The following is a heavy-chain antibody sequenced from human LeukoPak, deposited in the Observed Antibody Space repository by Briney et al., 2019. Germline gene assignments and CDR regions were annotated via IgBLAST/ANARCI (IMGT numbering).Heavy chain of an antibody. CDR1: GYTFTSYG. CDR2: ISAYNGNT. CDR3: ARAFLIGGSGVFDY. Sequence: EASVKVSCKASGYTFTSYGISWVRQAPGQGLEWMGWISAYNGNTNYAQKFQGRVTMTEDTSTDTAYIELSSLRSEDTAVYYCARAFLIGGSGVFDYWGQGTLVTVSS. V-gene: IGHV1-18*01. J-gene: IGHJ4*02. D-gene: IGHD3-10*01.